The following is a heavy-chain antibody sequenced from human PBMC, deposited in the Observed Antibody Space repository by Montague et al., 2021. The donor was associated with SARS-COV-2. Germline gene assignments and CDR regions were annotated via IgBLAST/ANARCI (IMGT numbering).Heavy chain of an antibody. CDR3: ARDRVPPDCVDAFDL. D-gene: IGHD3/OR15-3a*01. Sequence: SLRLSCAASGFIFSNYALNWVRQAPGKGLEWVSVISGDGSNKYYADSVKGRFTISRDNSKNTLYLRMNSLTPEDTALYYCARDRVPPDCVDAFDLWGRGTLVTVSS. V-gene: IGHV3-30*04. CDR1: GFIFSNYA. CDR2: ISGDGSNK. J-gene: IGHJ3*01.